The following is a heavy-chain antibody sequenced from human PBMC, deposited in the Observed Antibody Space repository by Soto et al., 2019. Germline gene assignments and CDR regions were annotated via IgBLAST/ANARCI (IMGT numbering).Heavy chain of an antibody. CDR1: GYTFTSYG. J-gene: IGHJ4*01. Sequence: GASVKVSCKASGYTFTSYGISWVRQAPGQGLEWMGWISAYNGNTNYAQKLQGRVTMTTDTSTSTAYMELRSLRSDDTAVYYCARSIPPGIAVAGRYSPYYFYFRGQGTLVPVSS. CDR2: ISAYNGNT. D-gene: IGHD6-19*01. CDR3: ARSIPPGIAVAGRYSPYYFYF. V-gene: IGHV1-18*01.